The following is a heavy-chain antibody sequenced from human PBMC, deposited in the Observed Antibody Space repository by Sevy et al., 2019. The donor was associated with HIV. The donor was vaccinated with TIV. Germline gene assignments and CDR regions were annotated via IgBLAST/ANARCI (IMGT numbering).Heavy chain of an antibody. J-gene: IGHJ4*02. D-gene: IGHD2-15*01. CDR3: AGDSCEMWGPVDY. CDR2: IYYSGST. V-gene: IGHV4-59*01. CDR1: GGSISSYY. Sequence: SETLSLTCTVFGGSISSYYWSWIRQPPGKGLEWIGYIYYSGSTNYNPSLKSRVTISVDTSKNQFSLKLSAVTVADTAAYYCAGDSCEMWGPVDYWGQGTLVTVSS.